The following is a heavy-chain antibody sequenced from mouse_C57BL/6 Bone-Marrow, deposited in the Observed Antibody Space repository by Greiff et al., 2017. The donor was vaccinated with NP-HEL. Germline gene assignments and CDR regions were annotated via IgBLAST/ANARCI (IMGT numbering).Heavy chain of an antibody. CDR1: GYTFTSYW. V-gene: IGHV1-69*01. J-gene: IGHJ4*01. CDR3: ARPALSGYAMDY. CDR2: IDPSDSYT. Sequence: QVQLQQPGAELVMPGASVKLSCKASGYTFTSYWMHWVKQRPGQGLEWIGEIDPSDSYTNYNQKFKGKSTLTVDKSSSTAYMQLSSLTSEDSAVYYCARPALSGYAMDYWDQGTAVTVSS. D-gene: IGHD1-3*01.